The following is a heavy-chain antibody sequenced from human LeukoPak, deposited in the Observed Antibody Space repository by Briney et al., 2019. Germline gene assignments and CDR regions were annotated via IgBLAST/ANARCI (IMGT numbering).Heavy chain of an antibody. V-gene: IGHV3-9*01. CDR1: GFTFDDYA. CDR3: ARYYYGSGSYFFDY. CDR2: ISWNSGSI. J-gene: IGHJ4*02. Sequence: GGSLRLSCAASGFTFDDYAMRWVRQAPGKGLEWVSGISWNSGSIGYADSVKGRFTISRDNAKNSLYLQMNSLRAEDTALYYCARYYYGSGSYFFDYWGQGTLVTVSS. D-gene: IGHD3-10*01.